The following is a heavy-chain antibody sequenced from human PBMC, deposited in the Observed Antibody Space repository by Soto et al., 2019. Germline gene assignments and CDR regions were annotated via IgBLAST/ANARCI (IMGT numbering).Heavy chain of an antibody. V-gene: IGHV3-11*01. D-gene: IGHD3-10*01. CDR2: ISSSGSTI. CDR3: ARDLPPGVWFGEYPLDY. J-gene: IGHJ4*02. CDR1: GFTFSDYY. Sequence: SLRLSCAASGFTFSDYYMSWIRQAPGKGLEWVSYISSSGSTIYYADSVKGRFTISRDNAKNSLYLQMNSLRAEDTAVYYCARDLPPGVWFGEYPLDYWGQGTLVTVSS.